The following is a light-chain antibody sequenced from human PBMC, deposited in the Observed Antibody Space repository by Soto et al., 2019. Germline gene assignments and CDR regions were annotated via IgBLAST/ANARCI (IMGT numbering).Light chain of an antibody. CDR1: PGNSRS. V-gene: IGKV1-9*01. CDR3: QQVNSYPLT. CDR2: AAS. Sequence: IPLTQSPFSLSASVGDTVTITCRASPGNSRSLAWYQQNPGRAPKLLIYAASTLYTGVPSRFSGSGYGTEFTLTISSLQPEDFATYYCQQVNSYPLTFGGGTKVEIK. J-gene: IGKJ4*01.